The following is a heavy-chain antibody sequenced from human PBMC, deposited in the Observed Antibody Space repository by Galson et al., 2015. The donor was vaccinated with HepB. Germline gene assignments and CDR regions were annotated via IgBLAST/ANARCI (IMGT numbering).Heavy chain of an antibody. CDR1: GFTFSSYA. Sequence: SLRLSCAASGFTFSSYAMHWVRQAPGKGLEWVAVISYDGSNKYYADSVKGRFTISRDNSKNTLYLQMNSLRAEDTAVYYCARAGTLDYWGQGTLVTVSS. CDR2: ISYDGSNK. CDR3: ARAGTLDY. J-gene: IGHJ4*02. D-gene: IGHD6-19*01. V-gene: IGHV3-30*04.